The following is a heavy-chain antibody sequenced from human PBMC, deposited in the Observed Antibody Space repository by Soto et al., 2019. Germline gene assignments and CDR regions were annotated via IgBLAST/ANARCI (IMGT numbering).Heavy chain of an antibody. V-gene: IGHV4-34*01. CDR2: INHSGST. CDR1: GGSFSGYY. J-gene: IGHJ5*02. Sequence: PSETLSLTCAVYGGSFSGYYWSWIRQPPGKGLEWIGEINHSGSTNYNPSLKSRVTMSVDTSKNQFSLKLSSVTAADTAVYYCARGARNYDFWSGYHRHNWFDPWGQGTLVTVSS. D-gene: IGHD3-3*01. CDR3: ARGARNYDFWSGYHRHNWFDP.